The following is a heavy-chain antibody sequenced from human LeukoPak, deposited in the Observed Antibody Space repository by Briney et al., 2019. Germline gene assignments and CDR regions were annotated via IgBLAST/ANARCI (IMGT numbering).Heavy chain of an antibody. CDR1: GFTFSSYS. Sequence: GGSLRLSCAASGFTFSSYSMNWVRQAPGKGLEWVSSISSSSSYIYYANSVKGRFTISRDNAKNSLYLQMNSLRAEDTAVYYCARGLRAEDAFDIWGQGTMVTVSP. D-gene: IGHD3-10*01. CDR2: ISSSSSYI. CDR3: ARGLRAEDAFDI. V-gene: IGHV3-21*01. J-gene: IGHJ3*02.